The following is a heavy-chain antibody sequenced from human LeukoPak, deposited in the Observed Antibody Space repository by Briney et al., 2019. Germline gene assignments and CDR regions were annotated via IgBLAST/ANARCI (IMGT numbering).Heavy chain of an antibody. CDR3: ARGGGWDSSGYYYVY. CDR2: INPNSGGT. J-gene: IGHJ4*02. V-gene: IGHV1-2*02. D-gene: IGHD3-22*01. Sequence: ASVKVSCKASGYTFTGYYMHWVRQAPGQGLEWMGWINPNSGGTNYAQKFQGRVTMTRDTSISTAYMELSRLRSDDTAVYYCARGGGWDSSGYYYVYWGQGTLVTVSS. CDR1: GYTFTGYY.